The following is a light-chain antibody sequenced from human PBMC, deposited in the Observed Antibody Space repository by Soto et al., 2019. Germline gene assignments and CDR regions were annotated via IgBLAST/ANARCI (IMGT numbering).Light chain of an antibody. CDR3: HQYNNWPRT. V-gene: IGKV3-20*01. CDR2: GTS. Sequence: VLTQSPGTLSLSPGERATLSCRASQSVSSKYLAWYQQKPGQAPRVLIYGTSIRASGVPERFSGGGSGTDFTLTITRLEPEDFAVYYCHQYNNWPRTFGQGTKVDIK. J-gene: IGKJ1*01. CDR1: QSVSSKY.